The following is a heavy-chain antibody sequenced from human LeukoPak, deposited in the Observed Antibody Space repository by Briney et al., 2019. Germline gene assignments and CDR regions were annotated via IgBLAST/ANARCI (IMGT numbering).Heavy chain of an antibody. V-gene: IGHV1-18*01. CDR3: ARETASGYLGLDF. D-gene: IGHD3-3*01. CDR1: GYTFSSYG. Sequence: ASVKVSCKTSGYTFSSYGITWVRQAPGQGLEWMGWISAYGHTKLARNLKARVTVTIDTSTTTAYMELRSLSSDDTAVYFCARETASGYLGLDFWGQGTLITVSS. J-gene: IGHJ4*02. CDR2: ISAYGHT.